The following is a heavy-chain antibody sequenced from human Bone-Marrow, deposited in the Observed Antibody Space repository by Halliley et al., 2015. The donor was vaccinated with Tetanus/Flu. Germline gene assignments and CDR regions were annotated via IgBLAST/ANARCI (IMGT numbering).Heavy chain of an antibody. V-gene: IGHV3-23*01. Sequence: SFIRGSGGTTSHAGSVKGRFTISRDNSKNTLYLQMNSLRAEDPAVYYCAKWTRRSDAAMGYFDFWGQGTLVTVSS. CDR3: AKWTRRSDAAMGYFDF. CDR2: IRGSGGTT. D-gene: IGHD5-18*01. J-gene: IGHJ4*02.